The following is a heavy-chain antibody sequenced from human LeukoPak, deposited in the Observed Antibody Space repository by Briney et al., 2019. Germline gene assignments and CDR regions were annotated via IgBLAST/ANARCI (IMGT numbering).Heavy chain of an antibody. Sequence: GGSLRLSCSASEFTFSSYWMHWVRQAPGKGLVWVSRINSDGSKTDYADSVKGRFTVSRDNTKNTLYLQMNSLRVEDTAVYYCARPPDILTGKNWFDSWGQGTLVTVSS. CDR3: ARPPDILTGKNWFDS. V-gene: IGHV3-74*01. CDR1: EFTFSSYW. D-gene: IGHD3-9*01. CDR2: INSDGSKT. J-gene: IGHJ5*01.